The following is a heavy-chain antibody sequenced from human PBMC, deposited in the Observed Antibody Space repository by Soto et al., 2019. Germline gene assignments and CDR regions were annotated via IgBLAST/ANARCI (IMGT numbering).Heavy chain of an antibody. V-gene: IGHV5-51*01. Sequence: GESLKISCKGSGYSFTSYWIGWVRQMPGKGLEWMGIIYPGDSDTRYSPSFQGQVTISADKSISTAYLQWSSLKASDTAMYYCARSYSSSSDYYYYYGMDVWGQGTTVTVSS. CDR1: GYSFTSYW. CDR2: IYPGDSDT. J-gene: IGHJ6*02. CDR3: ARSYSSSSDYYYYYGMDV. D-gene: IGHD6-6*01.